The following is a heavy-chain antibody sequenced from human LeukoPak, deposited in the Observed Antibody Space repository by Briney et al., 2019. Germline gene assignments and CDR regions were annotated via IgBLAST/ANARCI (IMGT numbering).Heavy chain of an antibody. J-gene: IGHJ4*02. D-gene: IGHD3-10*01. CDR1: EFTFSSYG. CDR2: ISGTTTTI. Sequence: GGSLRLSCVASEFTFSSYGMNWVRQTPGGGLEWLSYISGTTTTIHYADSVKGRFTISRDNAKNSLYLQMNSLRAEDTAMYYCARAYFYGSGSYYSFDYWGQGTLVTVSS. CDR3: ARAYFYGSGSYYSFDY. V-gene: IGHV3-48*04.